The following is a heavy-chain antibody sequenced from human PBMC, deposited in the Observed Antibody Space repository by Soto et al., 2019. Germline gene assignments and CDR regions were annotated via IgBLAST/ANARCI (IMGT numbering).Heavy chain of an antibody. CDR3: ARDRGYSTFDF. Sequence: PGGSLRLSCAASGFTFSSYGMHWVRQAPGKGLEWVAVISYDGSNKYYADSVKGRFTISRDNSKNTLYLQMNSLRAEDTAVYYCARDRGYSTFDFWGHGTVVTVSS. CDR1: GFTFSSYG. V-gene: IGHV3-30*03. J-gene: IGHJ3*01. CDR2: ISYDGSNK. D-gene: IGHD1-26*01.